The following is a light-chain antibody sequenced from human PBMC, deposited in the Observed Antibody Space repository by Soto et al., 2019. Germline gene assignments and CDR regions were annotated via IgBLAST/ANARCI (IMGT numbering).Light chain of an antibody. Sequence: EIVMTHSPATLSLSPWEIATLSCRASESVSTNLAWYQQKAGQDPRLLIYGASTRATGIPARFSGSGSGTEFTLTISSLQSEDFAVYYCQQYSNWPPITFGQGTRLEIK. CDR1: ESVSTN. J-gene: IGKJ5*01. V-gene: IGKV3-15*01. CDR2: GAS. CDR3: QQYSNWPPIT.